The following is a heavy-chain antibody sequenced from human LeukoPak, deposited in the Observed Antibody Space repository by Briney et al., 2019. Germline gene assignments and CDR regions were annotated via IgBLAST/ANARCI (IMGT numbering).Heavy chain of an antibody. CDR1: GFTLRTYA. V-gene: IGHV3-23*01. CDR3: APLSYDFWRGPFDC. J-gene: IGHJ4*02. CDR2: FTSGDNT. Sequence: GGSLRLSCAASGFTLRTYAMSWVRQPPGKGLEWVSAFTSGDNTYYADSVRGRFTISRDNSKNTLYLQMNSLRAEDTAVYYCAPLSYDFWRGPFDCWGQGTLVTVSS. D-gene: IGHD3-3*01.